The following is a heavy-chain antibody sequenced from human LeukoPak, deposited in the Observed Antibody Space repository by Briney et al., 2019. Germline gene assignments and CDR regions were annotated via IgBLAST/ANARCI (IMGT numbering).Heavy chain of an antibody. J-gene: IGHJ6*03. CDR1: GGSISSYY. CDR3: ARAGGRWELDYYYYMDV. Sequence: SETLSLTCTVSGGSISSYYWSWIRQPAGKGLEWIGRIYTSGSTNYNPSLKSRVTMSVDTSKNQFSLKLSSVTAADTAVYYCARAGGRWELDYYYYMDVWGKGTTVTISS. V-gene: IGHV4-4*07. D-gene: IGHD1-26*01. CDR2: IYTSGST.